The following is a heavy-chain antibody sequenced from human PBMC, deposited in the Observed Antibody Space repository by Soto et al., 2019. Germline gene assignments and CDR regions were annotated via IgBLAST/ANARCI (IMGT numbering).Heavy chain of an antibody. D-gene: IGHD3-22*01. CDR1: GYTFITYG. Sequence: QVQLVQSGAEVKKPGASVKVSCKASGYTFITYGVSWVRQAPGQGLDWLGWISTYNGNTRYAERLQGRVTMTPDTTTTTAYMELRNLRSDDTAVYHCARGPTDYYDNSANYFLDYWGQGTLVTVSS. CDR3: ARGPTDYYDNSANYFLDY. CDR2: ISTYNGNT. J-gene: IGHJ4*02. V-gene: IGHV1-18*01.